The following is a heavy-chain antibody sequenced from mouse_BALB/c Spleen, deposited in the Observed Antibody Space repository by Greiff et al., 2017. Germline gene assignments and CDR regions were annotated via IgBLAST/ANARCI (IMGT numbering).Heavy chain of an antibody. V-gene: IGHV1-5*01. CDR3: TRKYGQGGFAY. Sequence: VHVKQSGTVLARPGASVKMSCKASGYTFTSYWMHWVKQRPGQGLEWIGAIYPGNSDTSYNQKFKGKAKLTAVTSTSTAYMELSSLTDEDSAVYYCTRKYGQGGFAYWGQGTLVTVAA. CDR2: IYPGNSDT. D-gene: IGHD2-10*02. J-gene: IGHJ3*01. CDR1: GYTFTSYW.